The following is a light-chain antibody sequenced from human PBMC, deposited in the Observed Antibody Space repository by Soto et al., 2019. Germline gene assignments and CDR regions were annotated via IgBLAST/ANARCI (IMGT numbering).Light chain of an antibody. Sequence: EIKLTQSASILSASVGDRVTITCLASQSISSYLNWYQQKPGKAPKLLIYAASSLQSGVPSRFSGSGSGTDCTLTISSLQPEDFATYYCQQSYSTPITFGQGTRLEIK. CDR3: QQSYSTPIT. J-gene: IGKJ5*01. CDR1: QSISSY. V-gene: IGKV1-39*01. CDR2: AAS.